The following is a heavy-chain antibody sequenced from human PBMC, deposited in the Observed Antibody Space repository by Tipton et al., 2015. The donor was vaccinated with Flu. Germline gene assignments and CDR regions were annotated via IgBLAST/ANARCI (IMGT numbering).Heavy chain of an antibody. Sequence: LRLSCTVSGGSISSYYWSWIRQPPGKGLEWIGYIYYSGSTNYNPSLKSRVTISVDTSKNQFSLKLSSVTAADTAVYYCASGEFGFSSGWSGGDYSSYYGMDVWGQGTAVPVSS. V-gene: IGHV4-59*01. CDR3: ASGEFGFSSGWSGGDYSSYYGMDV. CDR1: GGSISSYY. J-gene: IGHJ6*02. D-gene: IGHD6-13*01. CDR2: IYYSGST.